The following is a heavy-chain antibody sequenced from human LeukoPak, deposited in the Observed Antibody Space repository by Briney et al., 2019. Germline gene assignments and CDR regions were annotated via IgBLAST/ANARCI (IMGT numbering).Heavy chain of an antibody. CDR3: ARDKEGDYYDY. CDR1: GGSISSYY. Sequence: KPSETLSLTCTVSGGSISSYYWSWIRQPPGEGLEWIGYIYYSGSTNYNPSHKSRVTISVDTSKNQFSLKLSSVTAADTAVYYCARDKEGDYYDYWGQGTLVTVSS. J-gene: IGHJ4*02. V-gene: IGHV4-59*01. CDR2: IYYSGST.